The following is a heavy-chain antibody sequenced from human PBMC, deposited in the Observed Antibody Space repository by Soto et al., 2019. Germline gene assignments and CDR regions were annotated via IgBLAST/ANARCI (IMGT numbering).Heavy chain of an antibody. CDR2: IYHSGST. CDR3: ARDRVIAAAGPSYYCYGMDV. CDR1: GGSISSSNW. D-gene: IGHD6-13*01. Sequence: TLSLTCAVSGGSISSSNWWSWVRQPPGKGLEWIGEIYHSGSTNYNPSLKSRVTISVDKSKNQFSLKLSSVTAADTAVYYCARDRVIAAAGPSYYCYGMDVWGQGTTVTVSS. J-gene: IGHJ6*02. V-gene: IGHV4-4*02.